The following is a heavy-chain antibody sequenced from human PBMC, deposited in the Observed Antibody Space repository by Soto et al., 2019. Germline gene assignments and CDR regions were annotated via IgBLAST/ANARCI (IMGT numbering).Heavy chain of an antibody. CDR1: GGSFSGYY. Sequence: QVQLQQWGAGLLKPSETLSLTCAVYGGSFSGYYWSWIRQPPGKGLEWIGEINHSGSTNYNPSLKSRVAISVDTSKNQFSLELSSVTAADTAVYYCARGSDIVVVPANNWFDPWGQGTLVTVSS. CDR2: INHSGST. CDR3: ARGSDIVVVPANNWFDP. D-gene: IGHD2-2*01. J-gene: IGHJ5*02. V-gene: IGHV4-34*01.